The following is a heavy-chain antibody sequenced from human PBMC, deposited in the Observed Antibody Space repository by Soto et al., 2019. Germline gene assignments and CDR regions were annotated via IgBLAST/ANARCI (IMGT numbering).Heavy chain of an antibody. D-gene: IGHD3-16*01. J-gene: IGHJ4*02. V-gene: IGHV4-39*01. Sequence: SETLSLTCTVSGGSISSSSYYWSWIRQPPGKGLEWIGSIYYSGSTYYNPSLKSRVTISVDTSKNQFSLKLSSVTAADTAVYYCARHRDYIWGSSDYWGQGTLVTVSS. CDR3: ARHRDYIWGSSDY. CDR1: GGSISSSSYY. CDR2: IYYSGST.